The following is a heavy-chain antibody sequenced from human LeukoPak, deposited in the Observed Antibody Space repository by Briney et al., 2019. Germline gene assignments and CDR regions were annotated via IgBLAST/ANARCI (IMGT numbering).Heavy chain of an antibody. Sequence: AASVKVSCKASGYTFTSYYMHWVRQAPGQGLEWMGIINPSGGSTSYAQKFQGRVTMTRRTSTSTVYMALSSLRSEETAVYNCARDSIYCSGGSCYLNWFYPWGQGTLVTVSS. D-gene: IGHD2-15*01. CDR1: GYTFTSYY. V-gene: IGHV1-46*01. J-gene: IGHJ5*02. CDR2: INPSGGST. CDR3: ARDSIYCSGGSCYLNWFYP.